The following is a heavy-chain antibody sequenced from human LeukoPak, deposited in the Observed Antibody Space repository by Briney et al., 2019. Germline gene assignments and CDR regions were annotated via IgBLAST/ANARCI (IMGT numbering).Heavy chain of an antibody. V-gene: IGHV3-30-3*01. Sequence: GGSLRLSCAASGFTFSSYAMHWVRQAPGKGLERVAVISCDGSNKYYADSVKGRFTISRDNSKNTLYLQMNSLRAEDTAVYYCARGVVVVVAASLDYWGQGTLVTVSS. CDR2: ISCDGSNK. CDR3: ARGVVVVVAASLDY. J-gene: IGHJ4*02. D-gene: IGHD2-15*01. CDR1: GFTFSSYA.